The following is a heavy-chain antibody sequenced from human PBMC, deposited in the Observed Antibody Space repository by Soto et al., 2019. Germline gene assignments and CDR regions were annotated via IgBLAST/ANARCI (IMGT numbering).Heavy chain of an antibody. Sequence: PSETLSLTCTVSGGSISSYYWSWIRQPPGKGLEWIGYIYYSGSTNYNPSLKSRVTISVDTSKNQFSLKLSSVTAADTAVYYCARDCGSGTTHYLGQGTLGTVSS. CDR2: IYYSGST. CDR1: GGSISSYY. D-gene: IGHD3-10*01. J-gene: IGHJ4*02. V-gene: IGHV4-59*01. CDR3: ARDCGSGTTHY.